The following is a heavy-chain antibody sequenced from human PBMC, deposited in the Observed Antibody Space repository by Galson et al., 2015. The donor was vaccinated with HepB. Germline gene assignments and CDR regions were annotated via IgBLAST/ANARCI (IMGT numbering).Heavy chain of an antibody. V-gene: IGHV5-10-1*01. CDR1: GYSFTNYW. J-gene: IGHJ4*02. CDR2: IDPSDSYT. D-gene: IGHD1-26*01. Sequence: QSGAEVKKSGEFLRISCKGSGYSFTNYWISWVRQRPGKGLEWMGRIDPSDSYTDYSPSFRGHVTISANKSISTAYLYWNSLKASDSASCYCAVHGALDYWGQGALVTVCS. CDR3: AVHGALDY.